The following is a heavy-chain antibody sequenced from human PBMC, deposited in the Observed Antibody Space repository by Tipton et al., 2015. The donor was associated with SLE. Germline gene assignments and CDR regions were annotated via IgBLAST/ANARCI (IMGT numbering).Heavy chain of an antibody. Sequence: GLVKPSETLSLSCTVSGGSMSTYYWSWIRQPPGKGLEWIGYITYRGSTNYNPSLSSRVSISVDTSKNQFSLKLSSVTAADTAVYYCARGFFHDYWSAGQGRKSFYFDNWGQGALVTVSS. CDR3: ARGFFHDYWSAGQGRKSFYFDN. V-gene: IGHV4-59*12. CDR1: GGSMSTYY. J-gene: IGHJ4*02. CDR2: ITYRGST. D-gene: IGHD3-3*01.